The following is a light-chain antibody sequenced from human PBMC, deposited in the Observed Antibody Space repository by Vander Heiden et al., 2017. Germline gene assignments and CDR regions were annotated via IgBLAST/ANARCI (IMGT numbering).Light chain of an antibody. CDR2: KAS. V-gene: IGKV1-5*03. Sequence: DIQMPQSRSTLSASVGYRVTITYRANQNIDNWLAWYQQKPGKAPKLLIYKASTLESGVPSRFSGSGSGTEFTLTIFSLQPDDFATYYCQQYRTYSYTFGQGTKLEIK. CDR1: QNIDNW. CDR3: QQYRTYSYT. J-gene: IGKJ2*01.